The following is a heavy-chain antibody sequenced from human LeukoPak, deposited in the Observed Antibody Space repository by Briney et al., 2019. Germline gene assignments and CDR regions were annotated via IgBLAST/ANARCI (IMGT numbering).Heavy chain of an antibody. CDR1: GYTFTSYY. D-gene: IGHD6-13*01. CDR3: ARRGAEQQLVLSWFDP. CDR2: INPSGGST. J-gene: IGHJ5*02. Sequence: ASVKVSCKASGYTFTSYYMHWVRQAPGQGLEWMGIINPSGGSTSYAQKFQGRVTMTRDTSTSTVYMELSSLRSEDTAVYYCARRGAEQQLVLSWFDPWGQGTLVTVSS. V-gene: IGHV1-46*03.